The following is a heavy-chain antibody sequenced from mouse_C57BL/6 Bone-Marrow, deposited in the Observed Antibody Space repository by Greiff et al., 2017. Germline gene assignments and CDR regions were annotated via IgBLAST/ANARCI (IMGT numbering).Heavy chain of an antibody. CDR3: ARRWEMDY. J-gene: IGHJ4*01. D-gene: IGHD1-1*02. CDR1: GYTFTSYW. V-gene: IGHV1-69*01. Sequence: QVQLQQPGAELVMPGASVKLSCKASGYTFTSYWMHWVKQRTGQGLEWIGEIDPSDSYTNYNQKFKGKSTLTVDKSSSTAYMQLSSLTSEDSAVYYCARRWEMDYWGQGTSVTVSS. CDR2: IDPSDSYT.